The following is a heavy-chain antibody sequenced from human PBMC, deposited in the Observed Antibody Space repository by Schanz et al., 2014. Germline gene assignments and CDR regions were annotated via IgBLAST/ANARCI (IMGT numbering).Heavy chain of an antibody. CDR2: MSGSGSTA. J-gene: IGHJ4*02. V-gene: IGHV3-23*01. CDR1: GFTFFGSFA. D-gene: IGHD1-7*01. Sequence: EVQLLESGGGLVQPGGSLRLSCVASGFTFFGSFAMSWVRQAPGKGLEWVSGMSGSGSTADYADSVKGRFTISRDNAKNSLYLQMNSLRVEDTAVYYCAMGGYQLHHWGQGTLVTVSS. CDR3: AMGGYQLHH.